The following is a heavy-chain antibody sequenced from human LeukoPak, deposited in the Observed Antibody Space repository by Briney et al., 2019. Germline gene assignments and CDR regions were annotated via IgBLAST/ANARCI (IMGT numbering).Heavy chain of an antibody. CDR2: IKQDGSEK. CDR3: ARVEDSSGYYRPFDY. D-gene: IGHD3-22*01. J-gene: IGHJ4*02. Sequence: GGSLRLSCAAPGFTFSNYWMSWVRQAPGKGLEWVANIKQDGSEKYYVDSVKGRFTISRDNAKNSLYLQMNSLRAEDTAVYYCARVEDSSGYYRPFDYWGQGTLVTVSS. CDR1: GFTFSNYW. V-gene: IGHV3-7*01.